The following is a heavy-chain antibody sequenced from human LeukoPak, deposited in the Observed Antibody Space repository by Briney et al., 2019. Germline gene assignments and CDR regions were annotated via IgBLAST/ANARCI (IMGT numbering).Heavy chain of an antibody. Sequence: PGGSLRLSCAASGFTFSHYAIHWVRQTPGKGLEWVAVISYDGSTESYADSVRGRFTISRDNSKNTLYLQMNSLRNEDTAVYYCARGYSGYFPYYWGQGTLVTVSS. J-gene: IGHJ4*02. CDR1: GFTFSHYA. D-gene: IGHD3-22*01. CDR2: ISYDGSTE. V-gene: IGHV3-30-3*01. CDR3: ARGYSGYFPYY.